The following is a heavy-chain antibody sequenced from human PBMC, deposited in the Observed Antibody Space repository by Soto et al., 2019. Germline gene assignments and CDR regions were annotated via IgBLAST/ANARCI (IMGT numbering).Heavy chain of an antibody. Sequence: EVQLFESGGGLVQPGGSLRLSCSGTGLTFGRYGMSWVRRAPGKGLEWIALSSGGGFTTYYADSVKGRFTVSRDNSMNTLYLQMRSLRVEDTAIYYCAKDSGGDWYGDFQNWGQGTLVTVSS. CDR2: SSGGGFTT. CDR1: GLTFGRYG. V-gene: IGHV3-23*01. D-gene: IGHD2-21*02. CDR3: AKDSGGDWYGDFQN. J-gene: IGHJ1*01.